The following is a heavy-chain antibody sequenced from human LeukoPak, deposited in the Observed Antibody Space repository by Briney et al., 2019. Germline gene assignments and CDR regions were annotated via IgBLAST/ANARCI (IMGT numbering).Heavy chain of an antibody. CDR3: ARGLLIGDLGAFHI. J-gene: IGHJ3*02. CDR2: IYPGDSDT. CDR1: GYRFSGSW. V-gene: IGHV5-51*01. Sequence: KPGESLKISCEASGYRFSGSWIAWVRQMPGKGLEWMGIIYPGDSDTRYRPSFQGQVTISADKSISTAYLQWSSLKASDTALYYCARGLLIGDLGAFHIWGQGTMVTVSS. D-gene: IGHD7-27*01.